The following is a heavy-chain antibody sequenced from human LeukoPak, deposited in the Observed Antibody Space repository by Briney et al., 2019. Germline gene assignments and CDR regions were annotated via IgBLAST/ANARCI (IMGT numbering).Heavy chain of an antibody. D-gene: IGHD4-17*01. J-gene: IGHJ4*02. CDR1: GFTFSSYW. CDR2: INSDGTIT. CDR3: ARFDYGDYAGGGDY. Sequence: PGGSLRLSCAASGFTFSSYWMHWVRQAPGKGLVWVSRINSDGTITNYADSVKGRSTISRDNAKNTLYLQMNSLRAEDTAVYYCARFDYGDYAGGGDYWGQGTLVTVSS. V-gene: IGHV3-74*01.